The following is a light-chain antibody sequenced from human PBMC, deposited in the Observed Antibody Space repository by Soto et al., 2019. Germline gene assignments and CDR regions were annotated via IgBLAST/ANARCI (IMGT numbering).Light chain of an antibody. Sequence: EIVLTQSPGTLSLSPGERATLSCRASQSVVSNYLAWYQQKPGQAPRVLIYGVSSRATGIPDRFSGSGSGTDFTLTISRLEPEDFAVYYCQQYGSSPLYSFGQGTKLE. CDR2: GVS. CDR1: QSVVSNY. CDR3: QQYGSSPLYS. J-gene: IGKJ2*03. V-gene: IGKV3-20*01.